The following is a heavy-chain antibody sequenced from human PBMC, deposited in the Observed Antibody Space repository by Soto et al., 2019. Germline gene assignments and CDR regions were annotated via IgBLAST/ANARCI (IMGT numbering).Heavy chain of an antibody. D-gene: IGHD6-19*01. CDR1: GFTFSSYG. V-gene: IGHV3-30*03. J-gene: IGHJ4*02. CDR3: AGHSSGWYRDY. CDR2: ISYDGSNK. Sequence: QVQLVESGGGVVQPGRSLRLSCAASGFTFSSYGMHWVRQAPGKGLEWVAVISYDGSNKYYADSVKGRFTISRDNSKNTLYLQMNSLRAEDTAVYYCAGHSSGWYRDYRGQGTLVTVSS.